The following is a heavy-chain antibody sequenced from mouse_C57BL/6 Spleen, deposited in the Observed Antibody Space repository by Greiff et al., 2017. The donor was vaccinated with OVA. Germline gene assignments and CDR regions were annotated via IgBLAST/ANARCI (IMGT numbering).Heavy chain of an antibody. CDR2: IHPNGGST. D-gene: IGHD2-4*01. CDR3: ARERDYGGAMDY. Sequence: QVQLKQPGAELVKPGASVKLSCKASGYTFTSYWMHWVKQRPGQGLEWIGMIHPNGGSTNYNEKFKSKATLTVSKPSSTAYMQLSSLTSEDSAVYYCARERDYGGAMDYWCQGTSVTVSS. V-gene: IGHV1-64*01. J-gene: IGHJ4*01. CDR1: GYTFTSYW.